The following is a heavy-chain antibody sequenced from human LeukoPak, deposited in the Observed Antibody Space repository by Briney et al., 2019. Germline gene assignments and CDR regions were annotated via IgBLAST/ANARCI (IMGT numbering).Heavy chain of an antibody. CDR3: ARAGFLGPVTAYLDY. Sequence: GRSLRLSCAASGFTFSNYALHWVRQAPGKGLEWVSVVSHTGNTTYYADSVKGRFTISRDNARNTLYLQMNSLRAEDTAVYYCARAGFLGPVTAYLDYWGQGTPVTVSS. D-gene: IGHD6-19*01. V-gene: IGHV3-30*04. J-gene: IGHJ4*02. CDR1: GFTFSNYA. CDR2: VSHTGNTT.